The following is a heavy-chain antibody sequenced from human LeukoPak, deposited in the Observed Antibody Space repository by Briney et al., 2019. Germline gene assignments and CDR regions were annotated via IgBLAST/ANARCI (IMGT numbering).Heavy chain of an antibody. CDR1: GFTFSSYA. J-gene: IGHJ4*02. CDR2: ISGSGGST. CDR3: ARVNEAVAGTDY. D-gene: IGHD6-19*01. V-gene: IGHV3-23*01. Sequence: GGSLRLSCAASGFTFSSYAMSWVRQAPGKGLEWVSAISGSGGSTYYADSVKGRFTISRDNSKNTLYLQMNSLRPEDTAVYYCARVNEAVAGTDYWGQGTLVTVSS.